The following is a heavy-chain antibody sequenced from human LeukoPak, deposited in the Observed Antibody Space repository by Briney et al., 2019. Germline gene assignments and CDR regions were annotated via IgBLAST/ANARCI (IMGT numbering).Heavy chain of an antibody. CDR1: GFTFSSYW. D-gene: IGHD6-13*01. Sequence: PGGSLRPSCAASGFTFSSYWMHWVRQAPGKGLVWVSRINSDGISTNYADSVKGRFTISRDNAKNTLYLQMNSLRAEDTAVYYCARAGYSSSWYTFDYWGQGTLVTVSS. J-gene: IGHJ4*02. CDR2: INSDGIST. CDR3: ARAGYSSSWYTFDY. V-gene: IGHV3-74*01.